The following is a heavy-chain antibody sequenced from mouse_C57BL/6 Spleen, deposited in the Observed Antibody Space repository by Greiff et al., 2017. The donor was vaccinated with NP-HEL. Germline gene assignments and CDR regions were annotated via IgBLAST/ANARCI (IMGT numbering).Heavy chain of an antibody. J-gene: IGHJ3*01. D-gene: IGHD1-2*01. Sequence: QVQLQQPGAELVRPGTSVKLSCKASGYTFTSYWMHWVKQRPGQGLEWIGVIDPSDSYTNYHQKFKGKATLTVDTSSSTALMQLSSLTSEDSAVYYCARDGPAWFAYWGQGTLVTVSA. CDR1: GYTFTSYW. CDR2: IDPSDSYT. CDR3: ARDGPAWFAY. V-gene: IGHV1-59*01.